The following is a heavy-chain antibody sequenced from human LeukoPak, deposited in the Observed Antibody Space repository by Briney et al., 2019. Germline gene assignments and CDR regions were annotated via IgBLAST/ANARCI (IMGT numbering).Heavy chain of an antibody. CDR2: IYHSGST. Sequence: PSGTLSLTCAVSGGSISSSNWWSWVRPPPGKGLEWIGEIYHSGSTNCNPSLKSRVTISVDKSKNQFSLKLSSVTAADTAVYYCAREEDYGGNPIDYWGQGTLVTVSS. J-gene: IGHJ4*02. CDR3: AREEDYGGNPIDY. D-gene: IGHD4-23*01. CDR1: GGSISSSNW. V-gene: IGHV4-4*02.